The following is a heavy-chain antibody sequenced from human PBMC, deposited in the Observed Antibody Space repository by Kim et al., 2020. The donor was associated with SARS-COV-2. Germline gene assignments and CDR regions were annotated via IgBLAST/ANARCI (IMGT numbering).Heavy chain of an antibody. J-gene: IGHJ4*02. CDR2: GSI. D-gene: IGHD1-1*01. Sequence: GSIGYADSVRGRFTISRDNAKNSLYLQMNSLRAEDTALYYCAKDSTWNFLWGQGTLVTVSS. CDR3: AKDSTWNFL. V-gene: IGHV3-9*01.